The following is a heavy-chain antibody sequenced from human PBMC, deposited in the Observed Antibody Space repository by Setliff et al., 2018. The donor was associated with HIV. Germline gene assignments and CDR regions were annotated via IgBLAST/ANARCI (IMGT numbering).Heavy chain of an antibody. D-gene: IGHD2-21*02. J-gene: IGHJ1*01. CDR2: ISAYNGNT. V-gene: IGHV1-18*01. Sequence: ASVKVSCKASGYTFTDYGISWVRQAPGQGLEWMGWISAYNGNTKYAQKFQGRVTITEDESTNTAYMELSSLTSDDTAVYYCARDQGEVTRACWHWGQGTLVTVSS. CDR1: GYTFTDYG. CDR3: ARDQGEVTRACWH.